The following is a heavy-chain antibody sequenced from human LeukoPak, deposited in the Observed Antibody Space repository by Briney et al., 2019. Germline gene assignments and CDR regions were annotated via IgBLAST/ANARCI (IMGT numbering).Heavy chain of an antibody. CDR2: INHSGIT. CDR3: ASDTVAGTG. V-gene: IGHV4-34*01. J-gene: IGHJ4*02. D-gene: IGHD6-19*01. Sequence: SETLSLTCAVFGGSFSDYYWSWIRQPPGKGLEWIGEINHSGITNYNPSLKSRVTISADTSKNQFSLKLSSVTAADTSVYYRASDTVAGTGWGQGTLVTVSS. CDR1: GGSFSDYY.